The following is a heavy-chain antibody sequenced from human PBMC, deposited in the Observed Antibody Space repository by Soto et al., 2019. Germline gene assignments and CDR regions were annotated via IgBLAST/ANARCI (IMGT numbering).Heavy chain of an antibody. CDR3: ARGPAVRGVPFFDY. D-gene: IGHD3-10*01. V-gene: IGHV4-59*01. CDR2: IYYSGST. J-gene: IGHJ4*02. Sequence: TLSLTCTVSGGSISSYYWSWIRQPPGKGLEWIGYIYYSGSTNYNPSLKSRVTISIDTSKSHFSLKLSSVTAADTAVYYCARGPAVRGVPFFDYWGQGTLVTVSS. CDR1: GGSISSYY.